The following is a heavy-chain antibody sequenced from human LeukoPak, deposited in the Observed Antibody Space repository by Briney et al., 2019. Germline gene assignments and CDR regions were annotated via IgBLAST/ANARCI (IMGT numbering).Heavy chain of an antibody. CDR3: ARGGGSYGY. J-gene: IGHJ4*02. Sequence: ASVKVSCKASGYTFTGYYIHWVRQAPGQGLEWMGWINPNSGGTNYAQKFRGKVTMTRDTSISTAYMELSGLRSDDTAVYYCARGGGSYGYWGQGTLVTVSS. CDR2: INPNSGGT. CDR1: GYTFTGYY. V-gene: IGHV1-2*02. D-gene: IGHD1-26*01.